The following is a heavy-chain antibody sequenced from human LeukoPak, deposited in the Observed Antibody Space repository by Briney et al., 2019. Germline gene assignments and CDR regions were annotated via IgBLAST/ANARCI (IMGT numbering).Heavy chain of an antibody. CDR3: AREGTSNDAFDI. CDR2: IYYSGST. Sequence: SETLSLTCTVSGGSISSYYWSWIRQPPGKGLEWIGYIYYSGSTNYNPSLKSRVTISVDTSKNQFSLKLSSVTAADTAVYYCAREGTSNDAFDIWGQGTMVTVSS. D-gene: IGHD2-2*01. CDR1: GGSISSYY. J-gene: IGHJ3*02. V-gene: IGHV4-59*01.